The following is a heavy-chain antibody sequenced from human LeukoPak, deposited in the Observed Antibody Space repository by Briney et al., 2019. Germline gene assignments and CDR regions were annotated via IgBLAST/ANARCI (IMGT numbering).Heavy chain of an antibody. V-gene: IGHV4-39*01. CDR1: GGSISTNTYY. CDR2: IYYSGST. CDR3: ARSGSGRLLDY. J-gene: IGHJ4*02. D-gene: IGHD6-19*01. Sequence: PSETLSLTCTVSGGSISTNTYYWGWIRQPPGKALEWIGSIYYSGSTYYNPSLKSRVTITVDTSKNQFSLKLSSVTATGTAVYFCARSGSGRLLDYWGQGTLVTVSS.